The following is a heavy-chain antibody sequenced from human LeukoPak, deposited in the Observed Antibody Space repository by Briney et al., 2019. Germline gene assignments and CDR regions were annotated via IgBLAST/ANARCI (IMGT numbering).Heavy chain of an antibody. V-gene: IGHV4-61*02. CDR2: IYISGSA. J-gene: IGHJ6*03. Sequence: SQTLSLTCSVSGGSISNGSYYWSWIRQPAGKGLEWIGRIYISGSASYNPSLKSRVTFSVDTTKNQFSLKLTSVTAADTAVYYCARVYDFWSGYFYYYYMDVWGKGTTVTVSS. CDR1: GGSISNGSYY. CDR3: ARVYDFWSGYFYYYYMDV. D-gene: IGHD3-3*01.